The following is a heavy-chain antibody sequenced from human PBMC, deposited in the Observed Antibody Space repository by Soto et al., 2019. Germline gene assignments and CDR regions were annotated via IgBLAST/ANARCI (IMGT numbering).Heavy chain of an antibody. V-gene: IGHV1-2*04. D-gene: IGHD4-17*01. CDR2: INPNSGGT. Sequence: ASVKVSCKASGYTFTGYYMHWVRQAPGQGLEWMGWINPNSGGTNYAQKFQGWVTMTRDTSISTAYMELSRLRSDDTAVYYCARDLLDRETTVTTGLYYYYGMDVWGQGTTVTVSS. J-gene: IGHJ6*02. CDR1: GYTFTGYY. CDR3: ARDLLDRETTVTTGLYYYYGMDV.